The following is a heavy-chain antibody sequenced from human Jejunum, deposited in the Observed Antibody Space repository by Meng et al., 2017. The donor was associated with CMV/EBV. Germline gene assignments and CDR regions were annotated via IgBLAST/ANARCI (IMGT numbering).Heavy chain of an antibody. CDR2: MRYEGSNQ. J-gene: IGHJ4*02. Sequence: SRFVFRRYGMPCVRQAPGKGLEWLAFMRYEGSNQYYADSVKGRFTISRDSSKNMLYLQMNSLRGDDTALYYCAKDMFSNFAFIDYWGQGSLVTVSS. CDR3: AKDMFSNFAFIDY. CDR1: RFVFRRYG. D-gene: IGHD4-11*01. V-gene: IGHV3-30*02.